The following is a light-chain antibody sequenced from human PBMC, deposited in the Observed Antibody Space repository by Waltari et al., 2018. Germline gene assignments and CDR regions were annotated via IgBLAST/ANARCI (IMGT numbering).Light chain of an antibody. CDR3: QHYYSTPIT. Sequence: DIQMTQSPSSLSASVGDRVTINCKSSQSLLYSSDNRNYLAWYQQQPGQPPKLLIYWASTRESGVPDRFSGSGSGTDFTLTISSLQAEDVAVYYCQHYYSTPITFGQGTRLEIK. CDR2: WAS. V-gene: IGKV4-1*01. J-gene: IGKJ5*01. CDR1: QSLLYSSDNRNY.